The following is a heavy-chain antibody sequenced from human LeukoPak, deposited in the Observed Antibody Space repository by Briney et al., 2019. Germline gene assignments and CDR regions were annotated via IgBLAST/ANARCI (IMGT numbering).Heavy chain of an antibody. CDR2: ISSSSSYI. CDR1: GFTFSSYS. Sequence: GGSLRLSCAASGFTFSSYSMNWVRQAPGKGLEWVSSISSSSSYIYYADSVKGRFTISRDNAKNSLYLQMNSLRAEDTAVYYCARGGFSIAAAGLGAFDIWGQGTMVTVSS. J-gene: IGHJ3*02. CDR3: ARGGFSIAAAGLGAFDI. V-gene: IGHV3-21*01. D-gene: IGHD6-13*01.